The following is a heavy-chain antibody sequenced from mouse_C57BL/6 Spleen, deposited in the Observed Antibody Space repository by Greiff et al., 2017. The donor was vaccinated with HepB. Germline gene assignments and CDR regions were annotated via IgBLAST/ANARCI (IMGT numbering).Heavy chain of an antibody. Sequence: QVQLQQPGAELVKPGASVKMSCKASGYTFTSYWITWVKQRPGQGLEWIGDIYPGSGSTNYNEKFKSKATLTVDTSSSTAYMQLSSLTFEDSAVYYCARYYGYDGGFAYWGQGTLVTVSA. CDR3: ARYYGYDGGFAY. J-gene: IGHJ3*01. CDR1: GYTFTSYW. D-gene: IGHD2-2*01. CDR2: IYPGSGST. V-gene: IGHV1-55*01.